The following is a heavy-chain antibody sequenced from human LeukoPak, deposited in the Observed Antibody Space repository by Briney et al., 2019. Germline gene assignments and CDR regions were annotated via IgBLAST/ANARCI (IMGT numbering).Heavy chain of an antibody. V-gene: IGHV3-48*02. Sequence: GGSLRLSCAASGFTFSSYSMNWVRQAPGKGLEWVSYISSSTSTIYYADSVKGRFTIPRDNAKNSLYLQMNSLRDEDTAVYYCARPFYDSGGYYYKSFDIWGQGTMVTVSS. CDR2: ISSSTSTI. D-gene: IGHD3-22*01. CDR3: ARPFYDSGGYYYKSFDI. J-gene: IGHJ3*02. CDR1: GFTFSSYS.